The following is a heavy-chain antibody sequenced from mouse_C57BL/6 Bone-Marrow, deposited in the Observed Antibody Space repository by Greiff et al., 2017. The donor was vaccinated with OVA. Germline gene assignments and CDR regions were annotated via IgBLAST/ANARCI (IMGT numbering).Heavy chain of an antibody. CDR2: IDPSDSYT. CDR3: ARGTVVPVMGY. D-gene: IGHD1-1*01. CDR1: GYTFTSYW. Sequence: QVQLQQSGAELVKPGASVKLSCKASGYTFTSYWMQWVKQRPGQGLEWIGEIDPSDSYTNYNQKFKGKATLTVDTSSSTAYMQLSSLTSEDSAVYYCARGTVVPVMGYWGQGTSVTVSS. V-gene: IGHV1-50*01. J-gene: IGHJ4*01.